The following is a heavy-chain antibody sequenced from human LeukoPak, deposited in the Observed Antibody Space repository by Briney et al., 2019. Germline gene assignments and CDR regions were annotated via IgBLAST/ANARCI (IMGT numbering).Heavy chain of an antibody. V-gene: IGHV3-21*01. J-gene: IGHJ4*02. D-gene: IGHD2-21*02. Sequence: PGGSLRLSCAASGFTFSSYSMNWVRQAPGKGLQWVSSISSSSSYIYYADSVKGRFTISRDNAKNSLYLKMNSLRAEDTAVYYCARVRSKPFRMTVFWAPDYWGQGTLVTVSS. CDR1: GFTFSSYS. CDR2: ISSSSSYI. CDR3: ARVRSKPFRMTVFWAPDY.